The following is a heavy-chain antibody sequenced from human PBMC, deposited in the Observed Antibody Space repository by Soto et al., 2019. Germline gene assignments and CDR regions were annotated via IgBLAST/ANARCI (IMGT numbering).Heavy chain of an antibody. V-gene: IGHV3-30-3*01. CDR3: ARERSRLDY. CDR1: GFTFSDYS. J-gene: IGHJ4*02. CDR2: ISYDGSNK. Sequence: GGSLRLSCAASGFTFSDYSMHWVRQAPGKGLEWVAVISYDGSNKYYADSVKGRFTISRDNSKNTLYLQMDNLRADDTALYYCARERSRLDYWGQGTLVTVSS.